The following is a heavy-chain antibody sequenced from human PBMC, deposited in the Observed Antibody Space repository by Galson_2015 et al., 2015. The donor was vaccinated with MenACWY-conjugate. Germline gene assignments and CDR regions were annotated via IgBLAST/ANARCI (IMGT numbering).Heavy chain of an antibody. CDR2: IRSSDSAV. J-gene: IGHJ3*02. Sequence: SLRLSCAASGFNLNSFSINWVRQAPGKGLEWVSYIRSSDSAVYYGESVQGRFTISTDFGKSSVCLQMSSLRDEDTAMYYCARDRDWAFDMWGQGTMVTVSS. CDR3: ARDRDWAFDM. CDR1: GFNLNSFS. D-gene: IGHD2-21*02. V-gene: IGHV3-48*02.